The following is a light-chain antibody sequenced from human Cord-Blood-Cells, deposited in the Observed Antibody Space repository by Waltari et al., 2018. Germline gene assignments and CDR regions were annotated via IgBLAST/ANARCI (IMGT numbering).Light chain of an antibody. CDR2: GNS. Sequence: QSVLTQPPSVSGAPGQRVTISCTGSSSNIGAGYDVHWYQQLPETAPKPLIYGNSNRPSGVPDRFSGSKSGTSASLAITGLQAEDEADYYCQSYDSSLNWVFGGGTKLTVL. CDR3: QSYDSSLNWV. V-gene: IGLV1-40*01. CDR1: SSNIGAGYD. J-gene: IGLJ3*02.